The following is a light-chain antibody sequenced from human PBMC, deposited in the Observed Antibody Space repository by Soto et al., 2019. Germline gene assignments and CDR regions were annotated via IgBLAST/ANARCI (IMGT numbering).Light chain of an antibody. Sequence: QSALTQPASVSGSPGQSITISCTGTSSDVGRYNYVSWYQQHPGKAPKLMIYDVTNRPSGVSNRFSGSMSGNTASLTISGLQAEDEADYYCSSYTISITVVFGGGTKLTVL. J-gene: IGLJ2*01. V-gene: IGLV2-14*01. CDR2: DVT. CDR3: SSYTISITVV. CDR1: SSDVGRYNY.